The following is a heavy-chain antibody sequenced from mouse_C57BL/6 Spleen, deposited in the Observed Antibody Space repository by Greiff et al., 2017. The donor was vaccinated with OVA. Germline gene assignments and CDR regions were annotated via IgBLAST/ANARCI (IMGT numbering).Heavy chain of an antibody. V-gene: IGHV5-17*01. CDR2: ISSGSSTI. J-gene: IGHJ4*01. CDR3: ARDNYDYDALMDY. CDR1: GFTFSDYG. D-gene: IGHD2-4*01. Sequence: EVQGVESGGGLVKPGGSLKLSCAASGFTFSDYGLHWVRQATEKGLEWVAYISSGSSTIYYADTVKGRFTISRDNAKNTLFLQMTSLRSEDTAMYYCARDNYDYDALMDYWGQGTSVTVSS.